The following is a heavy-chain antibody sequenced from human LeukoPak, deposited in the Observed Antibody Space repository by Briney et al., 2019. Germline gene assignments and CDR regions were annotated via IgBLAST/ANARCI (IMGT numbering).Heavy chain of an antibody. CDR1: GFTFSSGA. J-gene: IGHJ6*04. D-gene: IGHD3-10*02. V-gene: IGHV3-48*03. Sequence: PGGSLRLSCAASGFTFSSGAMSWVRQAPGKGLEWVSYISSSGSTIYYADSVKGRFTISRDNAENSLYLQMNSLRAEDTAVYYCAELGITMIGGVWGKGTTVTISS. CDR2: ISSSGSTI. CDR3: AELGITMIGGV.